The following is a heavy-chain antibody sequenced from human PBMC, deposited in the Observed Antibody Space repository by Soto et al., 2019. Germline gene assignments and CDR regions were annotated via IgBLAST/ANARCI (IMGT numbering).Heavy chain of an antibody. CDR3: TRPALLVTTFDY. Sequence: QEQLVESGGGVVQPGRSLRLSCAASGFTFSDYAMHWVRQAPGKGLEWVAVIWHDGTNKYYADSVKGRFTIPRDNSKETLYLQMNSLRAEDTAVYYCTRPALLVTTFDYWGQGILVTVSS. V-gene: IGHV3-33*01. CDR2: IWHDGTNK. CDR1: GFTFSDYA. D-gene: IGHD4-17*01. J-gene: IGHJ4*02.